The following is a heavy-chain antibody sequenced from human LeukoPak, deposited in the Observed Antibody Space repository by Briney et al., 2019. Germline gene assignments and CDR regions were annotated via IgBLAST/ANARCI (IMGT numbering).Heavy chain of an antibody. Sequence: GGSLRLSCAASGFTFSSYAMSWVRQAPGKGLEWVSAISGSGGTTYYADSVKGRFTISRDNSKNTLYLQMNSLRAEDTAVYYCAKGVTMIVVVTPDFQHWGQGTLVTVSS. CDR3: AKGVTMIVVVTPDFQH. CDR2: ISGSGGTT. D-gene: IGHD3-22*01. V-gene: IGHV3-23*01. J-gene: IGHJ1*01. CDR1: GFTFSSYA.